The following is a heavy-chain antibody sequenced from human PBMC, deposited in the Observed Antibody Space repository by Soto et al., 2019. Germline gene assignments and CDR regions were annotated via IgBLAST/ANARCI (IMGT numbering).Heavy chain of an antibody. CDR2: LSGSGIGK. CDR3: AKDRYCSATSCQDFGS. V-gene: IGHV3-23*01. D-gene: IGHD2-2*01. Sequence: HPGWSLRLSCADSGFTFRSYAMSWLRQAPGKGLEWVSVLSGSGIGKEYADSVKGRFTISRDNSRNTLYLQMTGLRVEDTAVYYCAKDRYCSATSCQDFGSWGQGTLVTVSS. J-gene: IGHJ4*02. CDR1: GFTFRSYA.